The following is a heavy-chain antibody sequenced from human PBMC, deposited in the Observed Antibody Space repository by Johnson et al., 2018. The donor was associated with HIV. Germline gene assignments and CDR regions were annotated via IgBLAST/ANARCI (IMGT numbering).Heavy chain of an antibody. CDR1: GFTFSSYG. CDR3: AKELELYLDLGWDDAFDI. J-gene: IGHJ3*02. Sequence: VQLVESGGGLVKPGGSLRLSCAASGFTFSSYGMHWVRQAPGKGLEWVAVISYDGSNKYYADSVKGRFTISRDNSKNTLYLQMNSLRAEDTAVYYCAKELELYLDLGWDDAFDIWGQGTMVTVSS. D-gene: IGHD1-26*01. CDR2: ISYDGSNK. V-gene: IGHV3-30*18.